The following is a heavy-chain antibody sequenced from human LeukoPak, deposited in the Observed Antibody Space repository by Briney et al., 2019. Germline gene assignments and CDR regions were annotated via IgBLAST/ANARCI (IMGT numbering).Heavy chain of an antibody. CDR1: GFTFSSYA. CDR2: ISGSATGT. V-gene: IGHV3-23*01. J-gene: IGHJ4*02. D-gene: IGHD6-6*01. CDR3: AKSGEYSSSSAPYNYFDY. Sequence: PGGSLRLSCAASGFTFSSYAMSWVRQAPGKGLEWGSAISGSATGTYYADSVKGRFTISRDNSKKTLHLQMNSLRAEDTAIYYCAKSGEYSSSSAPYNYFDYWGQGTLVTVSS.